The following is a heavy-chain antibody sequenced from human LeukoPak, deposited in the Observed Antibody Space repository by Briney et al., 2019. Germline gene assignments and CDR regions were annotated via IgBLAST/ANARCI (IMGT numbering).Heavy chain of an antibody. V-gene: IGHV4-34*01. D-gene: IGHD3-3*01. Sequence: SETLSLTCAVYAESFSGYSWNWLRQPPGKGLEWIGKIYHSGSTNYNPSLKSRVTISVDTSKNQFSLKLSSVTAADTAVYYCARGRITIFGVVIYENFDPWGQGTLVTVSS. CDR3: ARGRITIFGVVIYENFDP. J-gene: IGHJ5*02. CDR1: AESFSGYS. CDR2: IYHSGST.